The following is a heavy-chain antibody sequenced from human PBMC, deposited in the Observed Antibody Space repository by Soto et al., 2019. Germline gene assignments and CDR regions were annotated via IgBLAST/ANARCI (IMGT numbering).Heavy chain of an antibody. CDR1: GFSLSTSGVG. CDR2: IYWDDDK. Sequence: SGPTLVNPTQTLTLTCTFSGFSLSTSGVGVGWIRQPPGKALEWLALIYWDDDKRYSPSLKSRLTITKDTSKNQVVLTMTNMDPVDTATYYCAHARIAAADYYYYYMDVWGKGTTVTVSS. D-gene: IGHD6-13*01. CDR3: AHARIAAADYYYYYMDV. V-gene: IGHV2-5*02. J-gene: IGHJ6*03.